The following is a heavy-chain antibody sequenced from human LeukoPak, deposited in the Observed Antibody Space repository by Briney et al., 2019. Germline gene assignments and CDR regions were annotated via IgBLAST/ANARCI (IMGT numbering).Heavy chain of an antibody. Sequence: GGSLRLSCAASGFTFSSYSMNWVRQAPGKGLEWVSYISSSGSTIYYADSVKGRFTISRDNAKNSLYLQMNSLRAEDTAVYYCARGNGNYGDYFDYWGQGTLVTVSS. CDR1: GFTFSSYS. D-gene: IGHD4-17*01. J-gene: IGHJ4*02. V-gene: IGHV3-48*04. CDR3: ARGNGNYGDYFDY. CDR2: ISSSGSTI.